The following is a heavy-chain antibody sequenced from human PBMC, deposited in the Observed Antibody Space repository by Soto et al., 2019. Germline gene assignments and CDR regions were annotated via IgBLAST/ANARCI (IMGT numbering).Heavy chain of an antibody. J-gene: IGHJ4*02. V-gene: IGHV4-4*02. CDR1: GDSISSSHW. Sequence: QVQLQESGPGLVEPSGTLSLTCAVSGDSISSSHWWSWVRQPPGKGLEWIGEIFHSGTTKSNPSLESRVTMSVDKSNNQLSLKLRSVTAADTAVYYCARQLERGDLPEGFEYWGQGTLATVSS. CDR3: ARQLERGDLPEGFEY. D-gene: IGHD1-1*01. CDR2: IFHSGTT.